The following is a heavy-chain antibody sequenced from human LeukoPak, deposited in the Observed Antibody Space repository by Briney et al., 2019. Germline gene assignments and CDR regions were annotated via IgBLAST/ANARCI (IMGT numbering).Heavy chain of an antibody. V-gene: IGHV3-74*01. CDR2: ISPTGSTT. CDR3: ARASTTTTIFDS. D-gene: IGHD5/OR15-5a*01. CDR1: GFSFSGHW. Sequence: GGSLRLSCTASGFSFSGHWMHWARQLPGKGLVWVSRISPTGSTTSYADSVKGRFTISRDNSKNTVYLQMNSLRAEDTAVYYCARASTTTTIFDSWGQGALVTVSS. J-gene: IGHJ4*02.